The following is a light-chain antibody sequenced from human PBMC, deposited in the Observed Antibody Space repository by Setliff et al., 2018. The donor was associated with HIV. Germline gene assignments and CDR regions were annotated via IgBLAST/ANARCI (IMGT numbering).Light chain of an antibody. V-gene: IGLV1-44*01. J-gene: IGLJ2*01. CDR1: TSYFRLNT. CDR3: AAWGDRLNGPV. CDR2: ANT. Sequence: KRVPISCSGSTSYFRLNTVNWYQHVLGTAPKHLIYANTQRPSGVPDRFSGSKSATSASLAISGLQSDDEADYYCAAWGDRLNGPVFGGGTKGTV.